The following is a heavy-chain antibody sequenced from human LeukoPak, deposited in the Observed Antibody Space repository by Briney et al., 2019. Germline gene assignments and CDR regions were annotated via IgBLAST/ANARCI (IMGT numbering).Heavy chain of an antibody. J-gene: IGHJ4*02. V-gene: IGHV3-23*01. CDR3: AKKFSSSSKRGSFDY. CDR1: GFTFSSYW. D-gene: IGHD6-6*01. Sequence: AGGSLRLSCAASGFTFSSYWMSWVRQAPGKGLEWVSAISGSGGSTYYADSVKGRFTISRDNSKNTLYLQMNSLRAEDTAVYYCAKKFSSSSKRGSFDYWGQGTLVTVSS. CDR2: ISGSGGST.